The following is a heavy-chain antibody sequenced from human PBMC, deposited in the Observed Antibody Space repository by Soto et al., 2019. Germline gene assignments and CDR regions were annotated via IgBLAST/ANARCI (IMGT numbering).Heavy chain of an antibody. CDR1: GFTFSSYA. J-gene: IGHJ4*02. Sequence: GGSLRLSCAASGFTFSSYAMSWVRQAPGKGLEWVSALSGSGASTYYADSVKGRFTISRDNSKNTLYLQMNSLRAEDTAVYYCAKPVVDFWSCYYDYWGQGTLVTVSS. CDR2: LSGSGAST. V-gene: IGHV3-23*01. D-gene: IGHD3-3*01. CDR3: AKPVVDFWSCYYDY.